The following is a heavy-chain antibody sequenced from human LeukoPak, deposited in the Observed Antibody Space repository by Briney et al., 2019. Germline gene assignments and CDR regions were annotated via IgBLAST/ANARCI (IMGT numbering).Heavy chain of an antibody. CDR2: IIPIFGTA. CDR1: GGTFSSYA. V-gene: IGHV1-69*05. Sequence: SVKVSCKASGGTFSSYAISWVRQAPGQGLEWMGRIIPIFGTANYAQKFQGRVTITTDESTSTAYMELSSLRSEDTAVYDGARGEDGYNEDYWGQGTLVTVSS. D-gene: IGHD5-24*01. CDR3: ARGEDGYNEDY. J-gene: IGHJ4*02.